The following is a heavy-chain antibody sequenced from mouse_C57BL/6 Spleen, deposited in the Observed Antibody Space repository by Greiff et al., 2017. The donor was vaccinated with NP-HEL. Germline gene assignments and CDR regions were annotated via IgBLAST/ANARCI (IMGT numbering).Heavy chain of an antibody. CDR2: IDPEDGGT. Sequence: VQLQQPGAELVKPGASVKLSCTASGFNITDYYMHWVKQRTEQGLEWIGRIDPEDGGTKYAPTFQGKATITADTSSNTAYLPLSSLTSEDTAVYYCARGIWSNYAGSYFDYWGQGTTLTVAS. D-gene: IGHD2-5*01. CDR3: ARGIWSNYAGSYFDY. CDR1: GFNITDYY. V-gene: IGHV14-2*01. J-gene: IGHJ2*01.